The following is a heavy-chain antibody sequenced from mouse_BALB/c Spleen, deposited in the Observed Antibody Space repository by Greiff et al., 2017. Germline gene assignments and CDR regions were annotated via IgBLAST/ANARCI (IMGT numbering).Heavy chain of an antibody. CDR1: GFTFSSYG. CDR3: ARFTMITAPWFAY. J-gene: IGHJ3*01. CDR2: INSNGGST. Sequence: EVHLVESGGGLVQPGGSLKLSCAASGFTFSSYGMSWVRQTPDKRLELVATINSNGGSTYYPDSVKGRFTISRDNAKNTLYLQMSSLKSEDTAMYYCARFTMITAPWFAYWGQGTLGTVSA. D-gene: IGHD2-4*01. V-gene: IGHV5-6-3*01.